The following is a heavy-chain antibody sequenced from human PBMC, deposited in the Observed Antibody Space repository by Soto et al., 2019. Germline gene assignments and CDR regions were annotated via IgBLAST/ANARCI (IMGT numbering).Heavy chain of an antibody. V-gene: IGHV1-2*02. CDR2: LNPNSGGT. CDR1: GYIFSGYY. J-gene: IGHJ4*02. D-gene: IGHD5-18*01. Sequence: QVLLVQSGAEVKMPGASVKVSCKASGYIFSGYYIHWVRQAPGQGLEWMGWLNPNSGGTNYAQKFQDRGIMTRDTVISTAYLELSRLRSDDTAVYYCAKDASQTFRNSYHNDHWGQGTLVTVSS. CDR3: AKDASQTFRNSYHNDH.